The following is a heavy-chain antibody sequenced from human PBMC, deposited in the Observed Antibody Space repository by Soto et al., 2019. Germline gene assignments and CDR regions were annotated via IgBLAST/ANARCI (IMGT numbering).Heavy chain of an antibody. CDR2: INTANGET. V-gene: IGHV1-3*04. J-gene: IGHJ3*01. CDR3: AGDRHPAAYYVTDACIA. D-gene: IGHD3-10*02. Sequence: QAQLVQSGAEVTKPGASVKISCKASGYMFTTLPIHRVRQAPGQGLEWLGWINTANGETKYSLKYDGRSTLSMDPSTFTAYPELTAAASDDRAVYFCAGDRHPAAYYVTDACIAWGQGTMISVPS. CDR1: GYMFTTLP.